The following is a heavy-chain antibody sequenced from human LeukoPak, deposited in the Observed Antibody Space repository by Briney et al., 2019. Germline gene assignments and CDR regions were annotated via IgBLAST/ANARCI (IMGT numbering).Heavy chain of an antibody. D-gene: IGHD3-10*01. CDR2: VATAGDT. J-gene: IGHJ6*02. Sequence: GGSLRLSCSGTGFTFSSYDMHWVRQATGKGLEWVSAVATAGDTYYSGSVKGRFTISRENAKNSLYLQMNSLRAEDTAVYYCARGRSALWFGGQGTTVTVSS. CDR1: GFTFSSYD. CDR3: ARGRSALWF. V-gene: IGHV3-13*01.